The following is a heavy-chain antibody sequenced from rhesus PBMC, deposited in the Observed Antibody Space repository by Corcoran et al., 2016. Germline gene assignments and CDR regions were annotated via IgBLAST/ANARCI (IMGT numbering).Heavy chain of an antibody. CDR3: AREAAAGGY. CDR1: GGSFTSHW. D-gene: IGHD6-31*01. J-gene: IGHJ4*01. Sequence: QVQLQESGPGPVKPSETLSLTCAVSGGSFTSHWWSWIRQPPGKGRAWIGEINGNTGTPNDNPSLKSRVTISKDASKNQFSLKLSSVTAADTAVYYCAREAAAGGYWGQGVLVTVSS. V-gene: IGHV4-80*01. CDR2: INGNTGTP.